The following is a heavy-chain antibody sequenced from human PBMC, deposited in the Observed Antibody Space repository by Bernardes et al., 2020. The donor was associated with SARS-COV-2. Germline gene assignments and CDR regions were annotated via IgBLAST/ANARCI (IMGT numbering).Heavy chain of an antibody. J-gene: IGHJ4*02. D-gene: IGHD3-3*01. CDR3: AKDLGDDYDFWSGYPEY. V-gene: IGHV3-30*04. Sequence: GGSLRLSCAASGFTFSSYAMHWVRQAPGKGLEWVAVISNVEDKTNYADSVKGRFTISRDNFKKTLYLQMNSLRPEDTAFYYCAKDLGDDYDFWSGYPEYWGQGTLVAVSS. CDR1: GFTFSSYA. CDR2: ISNVEDKT.